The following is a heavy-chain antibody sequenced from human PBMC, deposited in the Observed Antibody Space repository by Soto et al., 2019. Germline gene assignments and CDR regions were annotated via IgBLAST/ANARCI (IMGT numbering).Heavy chain of an antibody. V-gene: IGHV3-48*01. Sequence: PGGSLRLSCAASGFTFSSYSMNWVRQAPGKGLEWVSYISSSSSTIYYADSVKGRFTISRDNAKNSLYLQMNSLRAEDTAVYYCARQPSFRSYYYYYYMDVWGKGTTVTVSS. CDR1: GFTFSSYS. D-gene: IGHD3-10*01. J-gene: IGHJ6*03. CDR3: ARQPSFRSYYYYYYMDV. CDR2: ISSSSSTI.